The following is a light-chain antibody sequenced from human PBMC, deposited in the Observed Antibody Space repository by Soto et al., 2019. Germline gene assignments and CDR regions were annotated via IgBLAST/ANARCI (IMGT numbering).Light chain of an antibody. CDR3: QQYDSYSLN. CDR1: QSISSW. V-gene: IGKV1-5*01. J-gene: IGKJ4*01. CDR2: DAS. Sequence: DIQMTQSPSTLSASVGDRVTITCRAAQSISSWLAWYQQKAGKAPKLLIYDASTLQSGVPSRFSGSGSGTEFTLTISSLHPDDFATYYCQQYDSYSLNFGGGTKVDIK.